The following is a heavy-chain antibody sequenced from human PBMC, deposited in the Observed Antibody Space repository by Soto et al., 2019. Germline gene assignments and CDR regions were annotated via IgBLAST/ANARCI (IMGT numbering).Heavy chain of an antibody. CDR1: GFTFTSSA. V-gene: IGHV1-58*02. CDR3: AAPKSYGSGSYDYFDI. CDR2: IVVGSGNT. J-gene: IGHJ3*02. D-gene: IGHD3-10*01. Sequence: SVKVSCKASGFTFTSSAMQWVRQARGQRLEWIGWIVVGSGNTNYAQKFQERVTITRDMSASTAYMELSSLRSEDTAVYYCAAPKSYGSGSYDYFDIWGKGTMVTVSS.